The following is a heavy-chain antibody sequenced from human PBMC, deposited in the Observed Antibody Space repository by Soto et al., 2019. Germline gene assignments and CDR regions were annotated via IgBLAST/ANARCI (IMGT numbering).Heavy chain of an antibody. J-gene: IGHJ5*02. V-gene: IGHV4-38-2*01. Sequence: SETLSLTCAVSGGSINSAYYWGWIRQPPGKGLEWIGSIYYSGSTSYNPSLKSRVTISVDTSKNQFSLKLSSVTAADTAVYYCARFDYGDYDIRSWFDPWGQGTLVTVSS. CDR3: ARFDYGDYDIRSWFDP. D-gene: IGHD4-17*01. CDR2: IYYSGST. CDR1: GGSINSAYY.